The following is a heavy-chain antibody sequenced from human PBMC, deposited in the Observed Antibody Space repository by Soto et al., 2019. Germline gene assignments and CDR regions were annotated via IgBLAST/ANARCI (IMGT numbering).Heavy chain of an antibody. D-gene: IGHD6-6*01. V-gene: IGHV1-2*02. CDR1: GYTFTGYY. Sequence: ASVKVSCKASGYTFTGYYLHWVRQAPGQGLEWMGWINPKSGGTKYAQNFQGRVTMTGDTSISTAYMEVSRVRSDDTAIYYCARGRPVRLEVCDHWGRGTLVTVSS. CDR2: INPKSGGT. CDR3: ARGRPVRLEVCDH. J-gene: IGHJ4*02.